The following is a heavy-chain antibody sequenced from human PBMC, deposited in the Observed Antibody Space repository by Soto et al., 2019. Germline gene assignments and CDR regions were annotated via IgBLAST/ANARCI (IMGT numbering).Heavy chain of an antibody. J-gene: IGHJ5*02. CDR2: INHSGST. Sequence: PSETLSLTCAVYGGSFSGYYWSWIRQPPGKGLEWIGEINHSGSTNYNPSLKSRVTISVDTSKNQFSLKLSSVTAADTAVYYCARVNCSGGSCYFFWFDPWGQGTLVTVSS. D-gene: IGHD2-15*01. CDR1: GGSFSGYY. CDR3: ARVNCSGGSCYFFWFDP. V-gene: IGHV4-34*01.